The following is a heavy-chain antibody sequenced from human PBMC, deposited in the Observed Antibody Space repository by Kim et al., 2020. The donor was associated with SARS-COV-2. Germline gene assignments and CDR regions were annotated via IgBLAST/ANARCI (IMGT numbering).Heavy chain of an antibody. Sequence: GGSLRLSCAASGFNFSDYWMNWVRQAPGKGLEWVSCIRSSGRTISYADSVQGRFTISRDNAENSLYLQVKSLRVEDTAVYYCARSPPRESVGPWGLDAWG. J-gene: IGHJ5*01. CDR3: ARSPPRESVGPWGLDA. CDR2: IRSSGRTI. D-gene: IGHD3-10*01. CDR1: GFNFSDYW. V-gene: IGHV3-11*01.